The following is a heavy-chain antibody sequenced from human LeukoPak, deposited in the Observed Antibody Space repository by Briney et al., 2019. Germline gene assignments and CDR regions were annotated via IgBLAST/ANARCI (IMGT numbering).Heavy chain of an antibody. V-gene: IGHV5-51*01. J-gene: IGHJ4*02. CDR3: ARLGAREGATTQFDS. CDR1: GHIFTTYW. D-gene: IGHD1-26*01. CDR2: IYPGDSDT. Sequence: GESLKISCKGSGHIFTTYWIGWVRQMPGKSPEWMGIIYPGDSDTTYSPSFQGQVTISADKSISTAYLQWSSLKASDTAMYYCARLGAREGATTQFDSWGQGTLVTVSS.